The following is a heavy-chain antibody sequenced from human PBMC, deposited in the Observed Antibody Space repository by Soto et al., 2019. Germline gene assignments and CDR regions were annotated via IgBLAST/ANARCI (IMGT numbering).Heavy chain of an antibody. J-gene: IGHJ4*02. CDR1: GFTFSNYA. V-gene: IGHV3-23*01. CDR3: AKGSASARPYCFDF. CDR2: ISGSGSST. Sequence: GGSLRLSCAASGFTFSNYAMSWVRQAPGKGLEWVSAISGSGSSTYYADSVKGRFTTSRDKSKNTLYLQMDSLTAEDTALYFCAKGSASARPYCFDFWGQGIPVTVSS. D-gene: IGHD2-15*01.